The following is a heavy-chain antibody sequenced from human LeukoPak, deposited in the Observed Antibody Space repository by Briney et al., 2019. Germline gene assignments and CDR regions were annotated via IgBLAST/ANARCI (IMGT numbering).Heavy chain of an antibody. D-gene: IGHD5/OR15-5a*01. Sequence: GGSLRLSCEASGFSVSSNYMSWVRQAPGKGLEWVSVISGSGSGGTIYYADSAKGRFTISRDNSKNTLYLQMNSLRAEDTAVYYCAVSFDYWGQGTLVTVSS. CDR3: AVSFDY. CDR1: GFSVSSNY. V-gene: IGHV3-66*01. J-gene: IGHJ4*02. CDR2: ISGSGSGGTI.